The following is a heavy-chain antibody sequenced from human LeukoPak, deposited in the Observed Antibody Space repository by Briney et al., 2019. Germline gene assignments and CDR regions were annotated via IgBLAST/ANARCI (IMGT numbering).Heavy chain of an antibody. D-gene: IGHD3-3*01. J-gene: IGHJ4*02. CDR2: ISGSGGST. CDR1: GFTFSSYA. CDR3: AKGGSDFWSGYPSNY. Sequence: PGGSLRLSCAASGFTFSSYAMSWVRQAPGKGLEWVSAISGSGGSTYYADSVKGRFTISRDNSKNTLYLQMNSLRAEDTAVYYCAKGGSDFWSGYPSNYWGQGTLVTVSS. V-gene: IGHV3-23*01.